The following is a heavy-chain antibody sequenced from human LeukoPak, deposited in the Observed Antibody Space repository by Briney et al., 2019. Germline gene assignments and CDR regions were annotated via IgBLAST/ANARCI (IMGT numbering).Heavy chain of an antibody. D-gene: IGHD3-22*01. CDR2: ITGSGGSI. Sequence: PGGSLRLSCAASGFTFSSYAMSWVRQAPGKGLEWVSDITGSGGSIYYADSVKGRFTISRDNSKNTLYLQMNSLRAEDTAVYYCAKDVGYHYDTRFPTWCQGTLVTVSS. CDR3: AKDVGYHYDTRFPT. V-gene: IGHV3-23*01. J-gene: IGHJ4*02. CDR1: GFTFSSYA.